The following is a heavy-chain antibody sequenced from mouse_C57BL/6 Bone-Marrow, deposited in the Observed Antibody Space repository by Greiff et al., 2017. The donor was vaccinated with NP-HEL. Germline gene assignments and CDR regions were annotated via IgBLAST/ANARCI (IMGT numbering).Heavy chain of an antibody. V-gene: IGHV1-50*01. CDR1: GYTFTSYW. CDR3: ASSGGFDY. D-gene: IGHD4-1*01. CDR2: IDPSDSYT. J-gene: IGHJ2*01. Sequence: VQLQQPGAELVKPGASVKLSCKASGYTFTSYWMQWVKQRPGQGLEWIGEIDPSDSYTNYNQKFKGKATLTVDTSSSTAYMQLSSLTSEDSAVYYCASSGGFDYWGQGTTLTVSS.